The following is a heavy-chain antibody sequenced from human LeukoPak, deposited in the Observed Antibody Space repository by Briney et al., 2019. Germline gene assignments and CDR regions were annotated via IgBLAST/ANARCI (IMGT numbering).Heavy chain of an antibody. CDR2: ISSSSSYI. V-gene: IGHV3-21*01. D-gene: IGHD3-10*01. CDR3: ARDRVLLFHALDI. CDR1: GFTFSSYS. J-gene: IGHJ3*02. Sequence: GGSLRLSCAASGFTFSSYSMKWVRQAPGKGLEWVSSISSSSSYIYYADSVKGRFTISRDNAKNSLYLQMNSLRAEDTAVYYCARDRVLLFHALDIWGQGTMVTVSS.